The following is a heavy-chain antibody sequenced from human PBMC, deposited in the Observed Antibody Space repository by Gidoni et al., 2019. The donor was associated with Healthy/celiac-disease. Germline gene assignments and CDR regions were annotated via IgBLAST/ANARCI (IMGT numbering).Heavy chain of an antibody. Sequence: EVQLVESGGGLVQPGGSMRLSCSASGFTFSSYWLHWVRQAPGKGLVWVSRINSDGRSTSYADSVKGRFTISRANAKNTLYLQMNSLRAEDTAVYYCAREREGGYCSSTSCYTGWFDPWGQGTLVTVSS. V-gene: IGHV3-74*01. CDR2: INSDGRST. J-gene: IGHJ5*02. CDR3: AREREGGYCSSTSCYTGWFDP. CDR1: GFTFSSYW. D-gene: IGHD2-2*02.